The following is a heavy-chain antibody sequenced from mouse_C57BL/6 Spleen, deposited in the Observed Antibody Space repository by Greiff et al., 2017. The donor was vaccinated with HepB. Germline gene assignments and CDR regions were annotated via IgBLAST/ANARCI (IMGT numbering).Heavy chain of an antibody. J-gene: IGHJ4*01. D-gene: IGHD2-12*01. CDR3: ARDRTTGGYDAMDY. Sequence: DVKLVESGGGLVKPGGSLKLSCAASGFTFSSYAMSWVRQTPEKRLEWVATISDGGSYTYYPDNVKGRFTISRDNAKNNLYLQMSHLKSEDTAMYYCARDRTTGGYDAMDYWGQGTSVTVSS. CDR2: ISDGGSYT. CDR1: GFTFSSYA. V-gene: IGHV5-4*01.